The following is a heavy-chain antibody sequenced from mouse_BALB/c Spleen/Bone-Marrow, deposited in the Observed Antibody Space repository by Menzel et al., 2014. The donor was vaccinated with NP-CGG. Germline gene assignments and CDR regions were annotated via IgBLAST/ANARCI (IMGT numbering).Heavy chain of an antibody. Sequence: VQLQQSGAELMKPGASVKISCKATGYTFSSYWIEWVKQRPGHGLEWIGEILPGSGSTNYNEKFKGKATLTADKSSNTAFMQLSSLTSEDSAVYFCARRELRMGNYYAMDYWGQGTSVTVSS. CDR2: ILPGSGST. CDR3: ARRELRMGNYYAMDY. V-gene: IGHV1-9*01. J-gene: IGHJ4*01. D-gene: IGHD2-1*01. CDR1: GYTFSSYW.